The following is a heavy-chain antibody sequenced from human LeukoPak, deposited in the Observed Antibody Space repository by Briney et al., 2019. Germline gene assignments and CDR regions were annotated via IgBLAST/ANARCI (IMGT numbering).Heavy chain of an antibody. V-gene: IGHV3-13*04. D-gene: IGHD4-17*01. J-gene: IGHJ4*02. CDR1: GFTFSTYD. CDR2: IGTAGDT. Sequence: GGSLRLSCAASGFTFSTYDMHWVRQAPGKGLEWVSGIGTAGDTYYPGSLKGRFTISRENAKNSLYLQMNSLRAGDTAMYYCARAGQYGDYDFDYWGQGTLVTVSS. CDR3: ARAGQYGDYDFDY.